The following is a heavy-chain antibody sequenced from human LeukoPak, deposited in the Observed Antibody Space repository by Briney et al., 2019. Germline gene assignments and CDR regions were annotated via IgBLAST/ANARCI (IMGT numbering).Heavy chain of an antibody. V-gene: IGHV3-23*03. Sequence: PGGSLRLSCAASGFTLSSHAMSWVRQAPGKGLDWVSIINGGGTDTQYADSVRGRFTISRDTSKKTVFLQMNSLRAEDTAVYYCAKMWDTSGYYVDYWGQGTLVTVSS. CDR3: AKMWDTSGYYVDY. D-gene: IGHD3-22*01. CDR2: INGGGTDT. CDR1: GFTLSSHA. J-gene: IGHJ4*02.